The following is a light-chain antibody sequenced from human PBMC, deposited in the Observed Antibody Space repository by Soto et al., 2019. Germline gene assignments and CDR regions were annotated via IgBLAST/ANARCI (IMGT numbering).Light chain of an antibody. V-gene: IGLV1-51*02. CDR2: ENN. J-gene: IGLJ3*02. Sequence: QSVLTQPPSVSAAPGQTVTISCSGSTSNIGNNYVSWYQHLPGTAPRLLIFENNKRRSGIPDRFSGSKSGTSATLAITGLQIGDEADYYCGTWDIRLNINCVFGGGTKLTVL. CDR3: GTWDIRLNINCV. CDR1: TSNIGNNY.